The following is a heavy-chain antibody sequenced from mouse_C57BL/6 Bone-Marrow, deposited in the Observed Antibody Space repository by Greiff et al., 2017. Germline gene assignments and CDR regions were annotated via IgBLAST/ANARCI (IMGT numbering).Heavy chain of an antibody. V-gene: IGHV1-64*01. D-gene: IGHD3-2*02. CDR3: ATDSSGYGHYYAMDY. CDR1: GYTFTSYW. J-gene: IGHJ4*01. CDR2: IHPNSGST. Sequence: QVQLQQPGAELVKPGASVKLSCKASGYTFTSYWMHWVKQRPGQGLEWIGMIHPNSGSTNYNEKFKSKATLTVDKSSSTAYMQLSSLTSEDSAVYYCATDSSGYGHYYAMDYWGQGTSVTVSS.